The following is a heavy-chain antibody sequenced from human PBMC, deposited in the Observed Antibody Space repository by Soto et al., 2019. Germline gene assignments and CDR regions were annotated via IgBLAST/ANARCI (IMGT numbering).Heavy chain of an antibody. Sequence: SGPRCEPTQTLTLTCTFSGFSLNTRAVGVGWIRQPPGKALEWLALINWNDDERYSPSLKDRLTITKDTSRNHVVLTMTNVDPVDTATYYCAHRHDLGGFDIWGQGTTVTVSS. D-gene: IGHD2-15*01. J-gene: IGHJ3*02. V-gene: IGHV2-5*01. CDR2: INWNDDE. CDR1: GFSLNTRAVG. CDR3: AHRHDLGGFDI.